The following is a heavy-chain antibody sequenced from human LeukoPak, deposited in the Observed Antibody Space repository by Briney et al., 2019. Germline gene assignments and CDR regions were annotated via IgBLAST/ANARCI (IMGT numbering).Heavy chain of an antibody. V-gene: IGHV4-30-4*01. CDR2: ICYSGST. Sequence: SETLSLTCTVSGGSISSGDYYWSWIRQPPGKGLEWIGYICYSGSTYYNPSLKSRVTISVDTSKNQFSLKLSSVTAADTAVYYCARVVPAALLYYFDYWGQGTLVTVSS. J-gene: IGHJ4*02. D-gene: IGHD2-2*01. CDR3: ARVVPAALLYYFDY. CDR1: GGSISSGDYY.